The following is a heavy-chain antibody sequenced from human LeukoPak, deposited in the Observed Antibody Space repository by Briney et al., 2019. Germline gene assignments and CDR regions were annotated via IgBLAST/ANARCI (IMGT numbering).Heavy chain of an antibody. J-gene: IGHJ4*02. V-gene: IGHV1-46*01. CDR3: ARDKARVGTSPYYFDY. CDR2: INPSGGST. D-gene: IGHD3-16*01. Sequence: ASVKVSCTASGYTFTSYFVHWVRQAPGQGLEWMGIINPSGGSTSYAQKFQGRVTMTRDMSTSTVYMELSSLRSEDTAVYYCARDKARVGTSPYYFDYWGQGTLVTVSS. CDR1: GYTFTSYF.